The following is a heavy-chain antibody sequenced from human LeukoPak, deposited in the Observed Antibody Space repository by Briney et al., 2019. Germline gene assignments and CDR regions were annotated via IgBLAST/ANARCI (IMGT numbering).Heavy chain of an antibody. Sequence: SETLSLTCAVYVGSFSGYYWSWIRQPPGKGLEWIGEINHSGSTNYNPSLKSRVTISVDTSKNQFSLKLSSVTAADTAVYYCARGRSLAAQNKYGDYWRGYYFDYWGQGTLVTVSS. CDR2: INHSGST. CDR3: ARGRSLAAQNKYGDYWRGYYFDY. J-gene: IGHJ4*02. D-gene: IGHD4-17*01. CDR1: VGSFSGYY. V-gene: IGHV4-34*01.